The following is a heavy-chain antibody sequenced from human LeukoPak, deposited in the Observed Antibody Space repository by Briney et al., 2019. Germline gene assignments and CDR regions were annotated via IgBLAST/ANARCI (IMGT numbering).Heavy chain of an antibody. CDR1: GGTLSSYA. J-gene: IGHJ4*02. D-gene: IGHD2-2*01. CDR3: ASLQGGYCSSTSCPEIDY. Sequence: EASVEVSCKASGGTLSSYAISWVRQAPGQGLEWMGGIIPIFGTANYAQKFQGRVTITADKSTSTAYMELSSLRSEDTAVYYCASLQGGYCSSTSCPEIDYWGQGTLVTVSS. CDR2: IIPIFGTA. V-gene: IGHV1-69*06.